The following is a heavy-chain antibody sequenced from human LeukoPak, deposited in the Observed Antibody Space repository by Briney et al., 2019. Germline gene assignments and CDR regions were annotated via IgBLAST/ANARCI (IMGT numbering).Heavy chain of an antibody. CDR1: GGSISSSSYY. J-gene: IGHJ4*02. V-gene: IGHV4-39*07. D-gene: IGHD3-10*01. Sequence: SETLSLTCTVSGGSISSSSYYWGWIRQPPGKGLEWIGSIYYSGSTYYNPSLKSRVTISVDTSKNQFSLKLSSVTAADTAVYYCARVRQYYYASFDYWGQGTLVTVSS. CDR3: ARVRQYYYASFDY. CDR2: IYYSGST.